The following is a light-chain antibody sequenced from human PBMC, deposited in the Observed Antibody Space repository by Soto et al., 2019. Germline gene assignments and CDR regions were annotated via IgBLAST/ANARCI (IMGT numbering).Light chain of an antibody. J-gene: IGKJ1*01. CDR2: DAS. CDR3: QQYNSFSWT. V-gene: IGKV1-5*01. CDR1: QSITIW. Sequence: DIQMTQSPSTLSASVGDSVTITCRASQSITIWLAWYQQKPGKAPKLLIYDASSLEGGVPSRFSGSGSGTEFTLTISGLQPDDFATYCCQQYNSFSWTFGQGTKVETK.